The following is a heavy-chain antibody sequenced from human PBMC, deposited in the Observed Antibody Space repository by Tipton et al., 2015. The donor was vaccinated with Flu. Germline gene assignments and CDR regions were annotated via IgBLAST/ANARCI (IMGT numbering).Heavy chain of an antibody. V-gene: IGHV3-7*01. J-gene: IGHJ6*02. CDR3: AKDRSERWLHLGGMDV. D-gene: IGHD5-24*01. CDR2: INGDGSEK. CDR1: GFTFSHYW. Sequence: SLRLSCATSGFTFSHYWMNWVRLAPGKGLEWVANINGDGSEKHYVESVKGRFTISRDNAKKSLYLQMNSLRAEDTAVYYCAKDRSERWLHLGGMDVWGQGTT.